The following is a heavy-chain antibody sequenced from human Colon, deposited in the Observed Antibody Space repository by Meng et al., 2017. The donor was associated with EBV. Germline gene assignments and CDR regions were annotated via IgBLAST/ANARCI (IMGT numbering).Heavy chain of an antibody. CDR3: ARDPYATGWAG. Sequence: QMQLQESGPGLVKPSGTLSLTCAVSGGSISISTWWSWVRQPPGKGLEWIGEIYHSGGTNYNPSLRGRVTISLDKSKNQFSLTLRSVTAADTAVYYCARDPYATGWAGWGQGTLGNVSS. D-gene: IGHD6-19*01. V-gene: IGHV4-4*02. CDR2: IYHSGGT. CDR1: GGSISISTW. J-gene: IGHJ4*02.